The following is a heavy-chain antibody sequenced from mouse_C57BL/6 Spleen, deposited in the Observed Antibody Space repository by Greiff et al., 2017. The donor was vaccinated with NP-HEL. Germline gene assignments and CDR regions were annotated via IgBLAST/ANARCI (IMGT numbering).Heavy chain of an antibody. D-gene: IGHD1-1*01. Sequence: QVQLQQPGAELVMPGASVKLSCKASGYTFTSYWIHWVKQRPGQGLEWIGEIDPSDSYTNYNQKFKGKSTLTVDKSSSTAYMQLSSLTSEDSAVYYCARHYYGSSQYYFDYWGQGTTLTVSS. J-gene: IGHJ2*01. CDR2: IDPSDSYT. V-gene: IGHV1-69*01. CDR3: ARHYYGSSQYYFDY. CDR1: GYTFTSYW.